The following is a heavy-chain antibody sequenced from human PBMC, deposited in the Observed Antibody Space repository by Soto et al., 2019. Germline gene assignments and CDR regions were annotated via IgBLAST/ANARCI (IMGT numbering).Heavy chain of an antibody. D-gene: IGHD7-27*01. V-gene: IGHV4-31*03. CDR3: ARDTGLAPTVWGY. Sequence: QVQLQESGPGLVKPSQTLSLTCSVSGDSIRGGGHYWNWIRQFPGTGLEWIGYVYHSGSTHYNPSLRGRLTISIDTSTNQFSLRLISVTAADTALYSCARDTGLAPTVWGYWGHGTQVTVSS. CDR2: VYHSGST. J-gene: IGHJ4*03. CDR1: GDSIRGGGHY.